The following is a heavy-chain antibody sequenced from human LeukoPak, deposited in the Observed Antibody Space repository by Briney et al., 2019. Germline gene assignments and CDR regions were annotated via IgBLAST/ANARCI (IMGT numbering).Heavy chain of an antibody. J-gene: IGHJ6*02. CDR3: AREKSSSWYLIYYYYGMDV. D-gene: IGHD6-13*01. CDR2: ISAYNGNT. V-gene: IGHV1-18*01. Sequence: ASVKVSCKASGYTFTSYGISWVRQAPGQGLEWMGWISAYNGNTNYAQKLQGRVTMTTDTSTSTAYMELRSLRSDDTAVYYCAREKSSSWYLIYYYYGMDVWRQGTTVTVSS. CDR1: GYTFTSYG.